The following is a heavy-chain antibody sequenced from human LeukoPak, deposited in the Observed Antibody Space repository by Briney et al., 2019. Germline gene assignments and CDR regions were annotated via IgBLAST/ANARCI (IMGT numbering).Heavy chain of an antibody. J-gene: IGHJ3*02. Sequence: SETLSLTCTVSGGSIRSYYWSWIRQPPGQGLEWIGYIYYTGTTNYNPSLKSRVTISVDTSKNQFSLKLSSVTAADTAVYYCARTPYYYGSGSGAFDIWGQGTMVTVSS. CDR3: ARTPYYYGSGSGAFDI. CDR1: GGSIRSYY. V-gene: IGHV4-59*12. CDR2: IYYTGTT. D-gene: IGHD3-10*01.